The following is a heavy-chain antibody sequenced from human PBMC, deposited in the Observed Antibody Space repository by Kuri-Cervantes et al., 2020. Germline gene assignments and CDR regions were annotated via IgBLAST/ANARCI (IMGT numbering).Heavy chain of an antibody. CDR3: ARHGEWFDY. D-gene: IGHD3-10*01. V-gene: IGHV4-39*01. J-gene: IGHJ4*02. Sequence: GSLRLSCTVSGDSIRRSTYFWGWIRQPPGRGLEWIGNIYYTGTTYYNPSLKSRVTISVDTSKNQSTLKLSSVTAADTAVYYCARHGEWFDYWGQGTPATVSS. CDR2: IYYTGTT. CDR1: GDSIRRSTYF.